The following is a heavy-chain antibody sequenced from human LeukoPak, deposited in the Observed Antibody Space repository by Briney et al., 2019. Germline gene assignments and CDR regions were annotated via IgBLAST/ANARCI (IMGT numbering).Heavy chain of an antibody. Sequence: GGSLRLSCAASGFTFSSYSMSWVRQAPGKGLEWVSYISISSSTVYYADSVKGRFTISRDNAKNSLYLQMNSLRAEDTAVYYCAREVFYGSGSPRLDYWGQGTLVTVSS. D-gene: IGHD3-10*01. CDR1: GFTFSSYS. V-gene: IGHV3-48*01. J-gene: IGHJ4*02. CDR3: AREVFYGSGSPRLDY. CDR2: ISISSSTV.